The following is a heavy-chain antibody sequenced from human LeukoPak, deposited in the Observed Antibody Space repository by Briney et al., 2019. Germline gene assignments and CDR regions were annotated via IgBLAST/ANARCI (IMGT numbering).Heavy chain of an antibody. CDR1: GGSITNFY. D-gene: IGHD4-23*01. J-gene: IGHJ5*01. V-gene: IGHV4-59*01. CDR3: ARNHGGWFDS. Sequence: SETLSLTCTVSGGSITNFYWTWIRQSPGKGLEWIGYISYSGTTKYSPSLKSRVTISLDTSKNQFSLKLNSVTAADTAVYYCARNHGGWFDSWGQGTLVTVSS. CDR2: ISYSGTT.